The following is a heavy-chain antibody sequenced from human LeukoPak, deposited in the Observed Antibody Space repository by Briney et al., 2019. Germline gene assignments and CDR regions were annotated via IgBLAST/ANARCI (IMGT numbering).Heavy chain of an antibody. V-gene: IGHV3-23*01. CDR1: GFSLSTFA. Sequence: GGSLRLSCKASGFSLSTFAMGWVRRAPGKGLELVSTLSSSGSRTYYAESVKGRFTISRDTSMNTLSLQMNSLRGDDTAIYYCAKNKGQLVPNYCMNVWGKGTTVTVS. D-gene: IGHD2/OR15-2a*01. CDR3: AKNKGQLVPNYCMNV. J-gene: IGHJ6*03. CDR2: LSSSGSRT.